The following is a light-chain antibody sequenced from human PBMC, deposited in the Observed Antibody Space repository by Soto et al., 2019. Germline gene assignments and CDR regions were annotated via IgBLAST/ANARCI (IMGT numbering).Light chain of an antibody. CDR3: HQYYITPLT. CDR1: QSILYSTNNKNN. CDR2: WAS. V-gene: IGKV4-1*01. J-gene: IGKJ4*01. Sequence: DIVMTQSPDSLAVSLGERATINCKSSQSILYSTNNKNNLAWYQQKPGQPPKLLIYWASTRESGVPDRFSGSGSGTDFTLTISSLQAEDVAVYYCHQYYITPLTFGGGTKVEIK.